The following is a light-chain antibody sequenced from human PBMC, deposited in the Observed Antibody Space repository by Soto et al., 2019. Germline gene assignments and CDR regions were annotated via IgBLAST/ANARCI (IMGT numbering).Light chain of an antibody. CDR1: SSDVGGFNY. V-gene: IGLV2-14*01. Sequence: SALTQPASVSGSPGQSITISCTGTSSDVGGFNYVSWYQQHPGKTPKLLIYEVRSRPSGVSNRFSGSKSGNTASLTISGLQAEDEADYYCSSYTSSSSGVFGTGTKVTV. J-gene: IGLJ1*01. CDR2: EVR. CDR3: SSYTSSSSGV.